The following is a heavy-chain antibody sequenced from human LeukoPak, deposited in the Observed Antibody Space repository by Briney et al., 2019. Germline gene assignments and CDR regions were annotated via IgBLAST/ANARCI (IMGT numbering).Heavy chain of an antibody. CDR2: ISWNSGSI. CDR1: GFTFDDYA. D-gene: IGHD3-22*01. CDR3: AKDMGNYYDSSGYAFDY. V-gene: IGHV3-9*01. Sequence: PGRSLRLPCAASGFTFDDYAMHWVRQAPGKGLEWFSGISWNSGSIGYADSVKGRFTISRDNAKNSLYLQMNSLRAEDTALYYCAKDMGNYYDSSGYAFDYWGQGTLVTVSS. J-gene: IGHJ4*02.